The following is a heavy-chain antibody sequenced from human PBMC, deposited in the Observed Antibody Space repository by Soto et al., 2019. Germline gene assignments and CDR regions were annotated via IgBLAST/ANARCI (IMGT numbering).Heavy chain of an antibody. J-gene: IGHJ5*02. CDR3: TAGSITIFGVAPDWFDP. CDR2: IRSKAYGGTT. D-gene: IGHD3-3*01. V-gene: IGHV3-49*03. Sequence: PGGSLRLSCTASGFTFGDYAMSWFRQAPGKGGEWVGFIRSKAYGGTTEYAASVKGRFTISRDDSKSIAYLHMNSLKTEDTAVYYCTAGSITIFGVAPDWFDPWGQGTLVTVSS. CDR1: GFTFGDYA.